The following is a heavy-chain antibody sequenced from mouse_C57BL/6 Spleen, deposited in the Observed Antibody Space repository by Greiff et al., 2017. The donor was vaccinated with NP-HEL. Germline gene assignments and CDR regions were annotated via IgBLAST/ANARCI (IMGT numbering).Heavy chain of an antibody. J-gene: IGHJ3*01. CDR2: IYPRDGST. D-gene: IGHD1-1*01. CDR1: GYTFTDHT. V-gene: IGHV1-78*01. Sequence: VQLQQSDAELVKPGASVKISCKVSGYTFTDHTIHWMKQRPEQGLEWIGYIYPRDGSTKYNEKFKGKATLTADKSSSTAYMQLNSLTSEDSAVYFCEEDHYYGSSLGPWFAYWGQGTLVTVSA. CDR3: EEDHYYGSSLGPWFAY.